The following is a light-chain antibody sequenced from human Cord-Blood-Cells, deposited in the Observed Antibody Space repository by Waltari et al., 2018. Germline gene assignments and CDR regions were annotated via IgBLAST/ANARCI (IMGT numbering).Light chain of an antibody. CDR1: QSVSSSY. J-gene: IGKJ5*01. CDR3: QQYRSAPSP. CDR2: SAS. V-gene: IGKV3-20*01. Sequence: EIVLTHSPGTLSLSPGERATLSCRSSQSVSSSYLAWYQQKPGQAPRFLLYSASSRATGVPDRFSGSGSETDVAHTISTLAGEGSAVYCGQQYRSAPSPFGPGTRLEIK.